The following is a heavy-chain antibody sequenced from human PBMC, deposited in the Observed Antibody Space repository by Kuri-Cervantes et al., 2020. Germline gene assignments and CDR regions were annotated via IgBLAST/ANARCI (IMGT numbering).Heavy chain of an antibody. D-gene: IGHD3-10*01. Sequence: GESLKISCAGSGATFRSMSWVRQAPGKGLEWISAITGDAGITLYADSVKGRFSISRDNSKNTLYLQMNSLRAEDTAVYYCAKPAYGSGTTPYYYYYIDVWGKGTTVTVSS. J-gene: IGHJ6*03. CDR2: ITGDAGIT. V-gene: IGHV3-23*01. CDR1: GATFRS. CDR3: AKPAYGSGTTPYYYYYIDV.